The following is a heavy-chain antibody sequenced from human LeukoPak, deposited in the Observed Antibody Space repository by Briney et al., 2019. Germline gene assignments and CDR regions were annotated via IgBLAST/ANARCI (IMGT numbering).Heavy chain of an antibody. CDR1: GGSFSGYY. D-gene: IGHD4-23*01. Sequence: PSETLSLTCAVYGGSFSGYYWTWIRQPPGKGLEWIGEINHSGSTNYNPSLKSRVTISVDTSRNQFSLILTSVTAADTAVYYCARLGTRWYTMFDYWGQGTLVTVSS. CDR2: INHSGST. J-gene: IGHJ4*02. CDR3: ARLGTRWYTMFDY. V-gene: IGHV4-34*01.